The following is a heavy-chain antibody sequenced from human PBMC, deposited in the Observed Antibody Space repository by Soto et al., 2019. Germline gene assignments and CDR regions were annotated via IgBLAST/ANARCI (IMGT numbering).Heavy chain of an antibody. CDR3: AKGGGITVTTNWYFDL. V-gene: IGHV3-23*01. CDR1: EFTCGNYA. Sequence: EVQLLESGGGLVQPGGSLRLSCAASEFTCGNYAMTGVRQAQGTGLEWVSAISGSAGDTYYADSVEGRFTISRDNSKNTLYLQMNILKAEDTCVYYCAKGGGITVTTNWYFDLWGRGTLVTVSS. D-gene: IGHD4-17*01. J-gene: IGHJ2*01. CDR2: ISGSAGDT.